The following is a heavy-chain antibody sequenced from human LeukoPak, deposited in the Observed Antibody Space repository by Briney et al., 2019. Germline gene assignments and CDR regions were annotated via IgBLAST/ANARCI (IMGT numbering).Heavy chain of an antibody. CDR2: INPNSGGT. Sequence: GASVKVSCKASGYTFTGYYMHWVRQAPRQGLEWMGWINPNSGGTNYAQKFQGRVTMTRDTSISTAYMELSRLRSDDTAVYYCARVEGAATYDFWSGSYYFDYWGQGTLVTVSS. D-gene: IGHD3-3*01. V-gene: IGHV1-2*02. CDR3: ARVEGAATYDFWSGSYYFDY. J-gene: IGHJ4*02. CDR1: GYTFTGYY.